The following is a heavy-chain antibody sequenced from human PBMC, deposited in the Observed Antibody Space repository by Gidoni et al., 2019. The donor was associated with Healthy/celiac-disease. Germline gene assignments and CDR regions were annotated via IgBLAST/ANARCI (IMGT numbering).Heavy chain of an antibody. CDR2: IYHSGST. V-gene: IGHV4-30-2*01. J-gene: IGHJ4*02. CDR3: ARDHPARGVDY. Sequence: QLRLQESGSGLVKPSQTLSLTCAVSGGSISSGWYSWSWIRQPPGQGLEWIGYIYHSGSTYYNPSLKSRVTISVDRSKNQFSLKLSSVTAADTAVYYCARDHPARGVDYWGQGTLVTVSS. CDR1: GGSISSGWYS.